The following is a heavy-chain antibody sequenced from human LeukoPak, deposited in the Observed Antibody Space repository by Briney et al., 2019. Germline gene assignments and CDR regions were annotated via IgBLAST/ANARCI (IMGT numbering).Heavy chain of an antibody. CDR3: ARGGGATNISCFDY. J-gene: IGHJ4*02. D-gene: IGHD1-26*01. CDR1: GGSFSGYY. Sequence: NPSETLSLTCAVDGGSFSGYYWSWIRQPPGKGLEWIGEINHSGSTNYNPSLKSRVTISVDTSKNQFSLKLSSVTAADTAVYYCARGGGATNISCFDYWGQGTLVTVSS. CDR2: INHSGST. V-gene: IGHV4-34*01.